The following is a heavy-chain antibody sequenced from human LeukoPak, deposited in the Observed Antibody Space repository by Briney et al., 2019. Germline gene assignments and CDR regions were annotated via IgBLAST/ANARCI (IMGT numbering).Heavy chain of an antibody. CDR2: ISADNGKT. CDR1: GYTFTSYG. CDR3: ARAISSSWPDYYYYYMDV. J-gene: IGHJ6*03. Sequence: ASVKVSCKTSGYTFTSYGISWVRQAPGQGLEWMGWISADNGKTNYAQKFQGRVTITADKSTSTAYMELSSLRSEDTAVYYCARAISSSWPDYYYYYMDVWGKGTTVTVSS. V-gene: IGHV1-18*01. D-gene: IGHD6-13*01.